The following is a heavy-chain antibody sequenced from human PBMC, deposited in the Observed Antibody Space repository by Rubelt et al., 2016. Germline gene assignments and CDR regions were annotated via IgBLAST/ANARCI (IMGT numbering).Heavy chain of an antibody. CDR3: GRVGATVDY. V-gene: IGHV5-51*01. CDR2: IYPGDSDT. J-gene: IGHJ4*02. D-gene: IGHD1-26*01. Sequence: EVQLVQSGAEVKKPGESLRISCKGSGYSFTSYWISWVRQMPGKGLEWMGIIYPGDSDTRYSRSVQGQVTISVDKSISTAYLQWSSLKASEIAMYDWGRVGATVDYWGQGTLGSVYS. CDR1: GYSFTSYW.